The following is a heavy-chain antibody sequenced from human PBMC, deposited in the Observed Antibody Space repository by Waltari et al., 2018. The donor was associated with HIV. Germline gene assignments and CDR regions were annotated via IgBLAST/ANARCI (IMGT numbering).Heavy chain of an antibody. CDR3: ARTTLQWSVTSSDFWTGHPDHYSTLDA. D-gene: IGHD3-3*01. V-gene: IGHV4-34*02. CDR2: INPSGTA. Sequence: QVQLQQWGTGLLKPSGTLSLTCAVYRASFNDHSWPWIRSAPGKGLPWLGEINPSGTAVYTKSLQGRLTISRDASKNQFSLNLKSVTAADTAVYFCARTTLQWSVTSSDFWTGHPDHYSTLDAWGQGTTVFVSS. CDR1: RASFNDHS. J-gene: IGHJ5*02.